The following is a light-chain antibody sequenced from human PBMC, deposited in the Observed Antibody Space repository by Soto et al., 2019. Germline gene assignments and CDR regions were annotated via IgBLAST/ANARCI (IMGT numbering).Light chain of an antibody. CDR3: LRAVHPPYS. Sequence: DIVMTQSPLSLPVTPGEPASISCRSSQSLLHSNGYNYLDWYLQKPGQSPQLLIYLGSNRASGVPYRFSGSGAGTDCTLKISRVEAEHVGVYYGLRAVHPPYSFGRGTKLVIK. V-gene: IGKV2-28*01. CDR2: LGS. CDR1: QSLLHSNGYNY. J-gene: IGKJ2*03.